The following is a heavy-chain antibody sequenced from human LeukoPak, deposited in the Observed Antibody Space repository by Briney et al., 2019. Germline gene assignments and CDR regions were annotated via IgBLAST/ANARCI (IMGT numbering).Heavy chain of an antibody. D-gene: IGHD3-10*01. Sequence: GASVKVSCKASGYTFTGYYMHWVRQAPGQGLEWMGIINPSGGSTSYAQKFQGRVTMTRDTSTSTVYMELSSLRSEDTAVYYCARDLSGYYGSGSYYPIFDYWGQGALVTVSS. CDR2: INPSGGST. J-gene: IGHJ4*02. CDR1: GYTFTGYY. CDR3: ARDLSGYYGSGSYYPIFDY. V-gene: IGHV1-46*01.